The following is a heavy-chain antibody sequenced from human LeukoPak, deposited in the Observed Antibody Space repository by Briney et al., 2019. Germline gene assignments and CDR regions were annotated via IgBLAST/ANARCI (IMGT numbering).Heavy chain of an antibody. J-gene: IGHJ6*04. CDR3: ARDMHGFDFWSGSSGNYYYYYGMDV. CDR2: IYYSGST. Sequence: PSETLSLTCTVSGGSISSYYWSWIRQPPGKGLEWIGYIYYSGSTNYNPSLKSRVTISVDTSKNQFPLKLSSVTAADTAVYYCARDMHGFDFWSGSSGNYYYYYGMDVWGKGTTVTVSS. D-gene: IGHD3-3*01. CDR1: GGSISSYY. V-gene: IGHV4-59*01.